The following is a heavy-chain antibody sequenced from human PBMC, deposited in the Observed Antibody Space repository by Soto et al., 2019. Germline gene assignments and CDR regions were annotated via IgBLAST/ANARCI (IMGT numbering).Heavy chain of an antibody. Sequence: GESLKISCKGSGYTFTDHWIGWVGQLPGKGLEWMGIIYPGDSDTRYSPSFQGHVTITVDKSTSTAYLQWNTLKASDTAMYYYARHISNFRYYSYAMDVQGHATTVPVS. D-gene: IGHD4-4*01. J-gene: IGHJ6*02. CDR3: ARHISNFRYYSYAMDV. CDR2: IYPGDSDT. CDR1: GYTFTDHW. V-gene: IGHV5-51*01.